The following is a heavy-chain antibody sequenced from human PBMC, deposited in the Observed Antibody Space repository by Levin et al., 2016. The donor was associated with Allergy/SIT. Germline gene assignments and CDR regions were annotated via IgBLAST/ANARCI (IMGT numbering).Heavy chain of an antibody. V-gene: IGHV3-30-3*01. Sequence: GESLKISCAASGFAFSTYAMHWVRQAPGKGLEWVSVISKSGDNQYYADSVKGRITISRDNSKKMLYLQMNSLRDDDTAVYYCARSSGDVPGHFDQWGQGALVTVSS. CDR3: ARSSGDVPGHFDQ. J-gene: IGHJ4*02. D-gene: IGHD6-19*01. CDR2: ISKSGDNQ. CDR1: GFAFSTYA.